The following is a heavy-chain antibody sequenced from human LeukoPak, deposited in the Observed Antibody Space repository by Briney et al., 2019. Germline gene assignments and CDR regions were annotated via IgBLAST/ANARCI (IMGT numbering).Heavy chain of an antibody. CDR2: IYYSGST. V-gene: IGHV4-30-4*08. Sequence: SETLSLTCTVSGGSISSSSYYWSWIRQPPGKGLEWIGYIYYSGSTYYNPSLKSRVTISVDTSKNQFSLKLSSVTAADTAVYYCARTRRDGYNPVDYWGQGTLVTVSS. D-gene: IGHD5-24*01. J-gene: IGHJ4*02. CDR1: GGSISSSSYY. CDR3: ARTRRDGYNPVDY.